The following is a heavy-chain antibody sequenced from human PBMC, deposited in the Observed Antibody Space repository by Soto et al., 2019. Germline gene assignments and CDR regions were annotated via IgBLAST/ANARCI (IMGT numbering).Heavy chain of an antibody. V-gene: IGHV3-72*01. CDR3: ASLAGAKEGCGY. CDR2: TTNKANSYTT. D-gene: IGHD1-26*01. Sequence: EVQLVESGGGLVQPGGSLRLSCAASGFILTDHYMDWVRQAPGKGLEWVGRTTNKANSYTTEYAASVKGRFTISRDDSKNSLYLQMNSLNTEDTAVYYCASLAGAKEGCGYWGQGTLVTVYS. J-gene: IGHJ4*02. CDR1: GFILTDHY.